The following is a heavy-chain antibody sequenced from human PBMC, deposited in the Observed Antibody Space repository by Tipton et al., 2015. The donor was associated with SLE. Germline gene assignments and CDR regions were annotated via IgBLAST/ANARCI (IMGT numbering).Heavy chain of an antibody. V-gene: IGHV7-4-1*02. D-gene: IGHD3-3*01. CDR3: ARDRDLWSGNDAFDI. Sequence: QVQLVQSGSDLRKPGASVTVSCKASGYTFTTYAINWVRQAPGQGLEWVGWINTYTGKPTFAQGFTGRFVFSLDTSVNTAYLQISSLKPEDTAVYFCARDRDLWSGNDAFDIWGQGTMVTVSS. J-gene: IGHJ3*02. CDR1: GYTFTTYA. CDR2: INTYTGKP.